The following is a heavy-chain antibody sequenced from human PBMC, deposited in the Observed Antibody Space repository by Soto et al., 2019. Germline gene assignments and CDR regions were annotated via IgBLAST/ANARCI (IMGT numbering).Heavy chain of an antibody. CDR1: VYSFTSYW. V-gene: IGHV5-51*01. D-gene: IGHD2-15*01. Sequence: GESLKISCEGSVYSFTSYWIAWVRQMPGKGLEWMGIVYPGDSDTRYSPSFQGQVTISADKSISTAYLQWSSLQASDTAMYYCARLTWGGGSRYMDVWGKGTTVTVSS. CDR3: ARLTWGGGSRYMDV. J-gene: IGHJ6*03. CDR2: VYPGDSDT.